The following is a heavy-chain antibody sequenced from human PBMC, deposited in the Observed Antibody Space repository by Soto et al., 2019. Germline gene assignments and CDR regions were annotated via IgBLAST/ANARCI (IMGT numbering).Heavy chain of an antibody. CDR3: ERGPGASGLDV. J-gene: IGHJ6*02. CDR2: INPTSGGT. D-gene: IGHD2-8*02. V-gene: IGHV1-46*01. CDR1: GYTFTSSY. Sequence: ASVKVSCKASGYTFTSSYIHWVRQAPGQGPEWMGIINPTSGGTSYAQNLQGRVTMTRDTSPRKVYMELNSLRSDHTAVYYCERGPGASGLDVCGQRTTVTVSS.